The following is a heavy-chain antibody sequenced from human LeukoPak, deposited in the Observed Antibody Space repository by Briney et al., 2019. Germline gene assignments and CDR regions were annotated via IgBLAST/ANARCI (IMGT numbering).Heavy chain of an antibody. CDR1: SGSISSSSYY. CDR2: IYYSGST. CDR3: ARIEYTSSAGDY. V-gene: IGHV4-39*01. Sequence: SETLSLTCTVSSGSISSSSYYWGWIRQPPGKGLEWIGSIYYSGSTYYNPSLKSRVTISVDTSKNQFSLKLSSVTAADTAVYYCARIEYTSSAGDYWGQGTLVTVSS. D-gene: IGHD6-6*01. J-gene: IGHJ4*02.